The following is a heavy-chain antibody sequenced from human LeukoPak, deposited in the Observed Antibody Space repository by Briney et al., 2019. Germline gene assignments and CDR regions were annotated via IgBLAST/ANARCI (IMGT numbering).Heavy chain of an antibody. V-gene: IGHV3-23*01. CDR3: AKASSSSWLYYFDY. Sequence: GGSLRLSCAASGFPFSGYAMSWVRQAPGKGLEWVSGISGSGGSTYYADSVKGRFTISRDNSKNTLYLQMNSLRAEDTAVYYCAKASSSSWLYYFDYWGQGTLVTVSS. CDR1: GFPFSGYA. D-gene: IGHD6-13*01. J-gene: IGHJ4*02. CDR2: ISGSGGST.